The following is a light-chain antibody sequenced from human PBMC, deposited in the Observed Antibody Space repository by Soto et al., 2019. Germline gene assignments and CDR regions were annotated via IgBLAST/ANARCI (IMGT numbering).Light chain of an antibody. J-gene: IGKJ1*01. Sequence: DIQMTQSPSTLSASVGDRVTITCRASQSVRSWLAWYQQKPGKAPNLLIYAASTLQSGVPSRFSGSGSGADFTLTISSLQPEDFATYYCQQVKSYVRTFGQGTKVDIK. V-gene: IGKV1-5*01. CDR1: QSVRSW. CDR3: QQVKSYVRT. CDR2: AAS.